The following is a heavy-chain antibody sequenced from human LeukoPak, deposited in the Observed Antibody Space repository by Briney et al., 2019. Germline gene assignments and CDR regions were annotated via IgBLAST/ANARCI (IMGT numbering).Heavy chain of an antibody. CDR3: ARGGGYYGSGSYYNPHYYYYYMDV. CDR2: IYTSGST. CDR1: GGSISSGSYY. V-gene: IGHV4-61*02. Sequence: SETLSLTCTVSGGSISSGSYYWSWIRQPAGKGLEWIGRIYTSGSTNYNPSLKSRVTISVDTSKNQFSLKLSSVTAADTAVYYCARGGGYYGSGSYYNPHYYYYYMDVWGKGTTVTISS. J-gene: IGHJ6*03. D-gene: IGHD3-10*01.